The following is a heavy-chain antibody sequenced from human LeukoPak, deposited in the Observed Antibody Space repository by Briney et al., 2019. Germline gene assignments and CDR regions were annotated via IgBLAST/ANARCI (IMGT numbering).Heavy chain of an antibody. CDR2: INHSGST. Sequence: SETLSLTCAVYGGSFSGYYWSWIRQPPGKGLEWIGEINHSGSTNYNPSLKSRVTISVDTSKNQFSLKLSSVTAADTAVYYCARNFRLRYFDWLSPMGDSGIDYWGQGTLVTVSS. D-gene: IGHD3-9*01. CDR3: ARNFRLRYFDWLSPMGDSGIDY. CDR1: GGSFSGYY. J-gene: IGHJ4*02. V-gene: IGHV4-34*01.